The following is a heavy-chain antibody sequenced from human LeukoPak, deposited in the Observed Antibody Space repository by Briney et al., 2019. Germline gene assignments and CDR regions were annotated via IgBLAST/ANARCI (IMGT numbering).Heavy chain of an antibody. CDR1: GGSISSYY. CDR2: IYYSGST. Sequence: SETLSLTCTVSGGSISSYYWSWIRQPPGKGLEWIGYIYYSGSTNYNPSLKSRVTISVDTSKNQFSLKLSPVTAADTAVYYCARDRYYGGDAFDIWGQGTMVTVSS. J-gene: IGHJ3*02. D-gene: IGHD3-10*01. CDR3: ARDRYYGGDAFDI. V-gene: IGHV4-59*01.